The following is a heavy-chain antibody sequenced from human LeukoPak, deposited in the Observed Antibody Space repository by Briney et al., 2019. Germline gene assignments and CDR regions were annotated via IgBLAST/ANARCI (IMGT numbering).Heavy chain of an antibody. V-gene: IGHV1-69*05. CDR2: IIPIFGTA. J-gene: IGHJ4*02. D-gene: IGHD5-24*01. Sequence: ASVKVSCKASGGTFSSYAISWVRQAPGQGLEWMGRIIPIFGTANYAQKFQGRVTITTDESTSTAYMELSSLRSEDTAVYYCARDIPDGYVGYWGQGNLVTVSS. CDR3: ARDIPDGYVGY. CDR1: GGTFSSYA.